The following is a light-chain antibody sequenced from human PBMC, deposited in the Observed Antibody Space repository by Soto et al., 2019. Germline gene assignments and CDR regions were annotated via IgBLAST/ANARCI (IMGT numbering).Light chain of an antibody. J-gene: IGLJ1*01. CDR3: SSYTSSSV. CDR1: SSDVGGYNY. V-gene: IGLV2-14*01. Sequence: QSALTQPASVSGSPGQSITISCTGTSSDVGGYNYVSWYQQHPGKAPKLMIYDVSNRPSGVSNRFSGSKSRNTASLTISGLQAEDEADYYCSSYTSSSVFGTGTKVTVL. CDR2: DVS.